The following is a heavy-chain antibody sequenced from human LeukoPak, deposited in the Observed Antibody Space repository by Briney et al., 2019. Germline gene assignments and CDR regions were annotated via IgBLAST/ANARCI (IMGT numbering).Heavy chain of an antibody. Sequence: GGSLRLSCAASGFTFSSYSMNWVRQAPGKGLEWVSSISSSSSYIYYADSVKGRFTISRDNAKNSLYLQMNSLRAEDTAVYYCARDPGLSDAFDIWGQGTMVTVSS. D-gene: IGHD3-3*02. CDR3: ARDPGLSDAFDI. CDR1: GFTFSSYS. CDR2: ISSSSSYI. J-gene: IGHJ3*02. V-gene: IGHV3-21*01.